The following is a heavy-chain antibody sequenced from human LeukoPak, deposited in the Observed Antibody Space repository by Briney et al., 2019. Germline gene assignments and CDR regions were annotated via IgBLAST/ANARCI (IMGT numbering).Heavy chain of an antibody. V-gene: IGHV5-51*01. CDR3: ARGEGYCSGGNCYSYFQH. J-gene: IGHJ1*01. Sequence: GESLKISCKGSGYSFTSYWIGWVRQMPGKGLEWMGIIYPGDSDTRYSPSFQGQVTISADKSISTAYLQWSSLKASDTAMYYCARGEGYCSGGNCYSYFQHWGQGTLVTVSS. CDR1: GYSFTSYW. CDR2: IYPGDSDT. D-gene: IGHD2-15*01.